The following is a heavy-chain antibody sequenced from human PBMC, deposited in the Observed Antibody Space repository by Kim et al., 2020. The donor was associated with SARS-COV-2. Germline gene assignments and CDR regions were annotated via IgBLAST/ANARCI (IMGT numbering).Heavy chain of an antibody. J-gene: IGHJ4*02. CDR3: ARLPPYSYGYYFDY. V-gene: IGHV3-11*06. Sequence: ADSGKGRVTSSRDNAKNSLYLQMNSLRAEDTAVYYCARLPPYSYGYYFDYWGQGTLVTVSS. D-gene: IGHD5-18*01.